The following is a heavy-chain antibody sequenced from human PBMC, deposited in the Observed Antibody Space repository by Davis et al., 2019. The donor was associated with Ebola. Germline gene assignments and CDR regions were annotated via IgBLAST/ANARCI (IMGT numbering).Heavy chain of an antibody. CDR1: GFVFRNYV. CDR3: ARDDYDFWGGYSPVYYYGMDV. Sequence: GGSLRLSCAASGFVFRNYVMSWVRQAPGKGLEWVSTLGTSADTYYADSVKGRFTISRDNSKNTLYLQMNSLRVEDTAVYYCARDDYDFWGGYSPVYYYGMDVWGKGTTVTVSS. CDR2: LGTSADT. D-gene: IGHD3-3*01. J-gene: IGHJ6*04. V-gene: IGHV3-23*01.